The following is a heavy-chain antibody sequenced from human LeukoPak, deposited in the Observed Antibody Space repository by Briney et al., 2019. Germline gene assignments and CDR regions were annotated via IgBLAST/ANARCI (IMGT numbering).Heavy chain of an antibody. CDR1: GFTFSSYS. D-gene: IGHD1-14*01. V-gene: IGHV3-21*01. CDR3: ARDSRGEPYDY. J-gene: IGHJ4*02. CDR2: ISSSSSYI. Sequence: GGSRGLSCAASGFTFSSYSMNWVPQAPGKGLEWVSSISSSSSYIYYADSVKGRFTISRDNAKNSLYLQMNSLRAEDTAVYYCARDSRGEPYDYWGQGTLVNLSS.